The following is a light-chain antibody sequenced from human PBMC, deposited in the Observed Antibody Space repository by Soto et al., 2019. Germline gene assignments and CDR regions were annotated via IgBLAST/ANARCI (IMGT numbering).Light chain of an antibody. CDR3: QQHSNWPLT. CDR2: GAS. J-gene: IGKJ4*01. V-gene: IGKV3D-20*02. CDR1: QSVSSSY. Sequence: EIVLTQSPGTLSLSPGERVTLSSRASQSVSSSYLAWYQQKPGQAPRLLIYGASSRATGIPDRFSGSGSGTDFTLTISRLEPEDFAVYYCQQHSNWPLTFGGGTKVDIK.